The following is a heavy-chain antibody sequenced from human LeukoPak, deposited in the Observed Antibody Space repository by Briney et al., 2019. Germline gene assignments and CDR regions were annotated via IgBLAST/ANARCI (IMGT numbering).Heavy chain of an antibody. CDR2: ISGYNGNT. J-gene: IGHJ3*02. Sequence: ASVKVSCKASGYTFTSYGISWVRQAPGQGLEWMAWISGYNGNTNYAQNLQGGVTMTTDTSTSTAYMELRSLRSDDTAVYYCARDSYDSGSSDDAFDIWGQGTMVTVSS. CDR3: ARDSYDSGSSDDAFDI. D-gene: IGHD3-10*01. CDR1: GYTFTSYG. V-gene: IGHV1-18*01.